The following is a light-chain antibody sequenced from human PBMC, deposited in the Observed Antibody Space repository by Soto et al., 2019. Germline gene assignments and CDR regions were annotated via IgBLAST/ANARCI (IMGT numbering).Light chain of an antibody. CDR2: DVS. CDR3: HQGQEASVT. V-gene: IGKV1-39*01. CDR1: QTITRY. Sequence: DIQMTQSPLSLSASVGDRVSITCRASQTITRYLNWFQQKPGEAPNLLIYDVSTLHSGVPSRFSGSGSGTQFTLTISSLQPEDIATYYCHQGQEASVTFGQGTRLEIK. J-gene: IGKJ5*01.